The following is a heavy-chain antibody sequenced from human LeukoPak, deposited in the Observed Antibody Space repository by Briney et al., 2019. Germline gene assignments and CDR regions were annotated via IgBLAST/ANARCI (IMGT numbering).Heavy chain of an antibody. J-gene: IGHJ4*02. D-gene: IGHD6-13*01. V-gene: IGHV4-39*01. CDR2: IYYSGST. CDR3: ARRGRGSWVGGFLDY. Sequence: SETLSLTRTVSGASISSNDYYWGWIRQPPGKGLEWIGSIYYSGSTYYNPSLQSRVTISVDTSKNQFSLKLTSVTAADTAVYYCARRGRGSWVGGFLDYWGQGTLVTVSS. CDR1: GASISSNDYY.